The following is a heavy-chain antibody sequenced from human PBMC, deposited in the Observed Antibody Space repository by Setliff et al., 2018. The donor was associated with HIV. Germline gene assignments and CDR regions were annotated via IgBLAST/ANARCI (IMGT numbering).Heavy chain of an antibody. CDR3: ASRIYYYDESRVLREEGFVP. Sequence: ASETLSLTCSVSGGSIDNNKYYWTWIRQPPGKGLEWIGSIYHTGRTYCNRSLESRLTISIDTSKNQFSLKLTSVTAADTAMYYCASRIYYYDESRVLREEGFVPWGQGTLVTVSS. D-gene: IGHD3-22*01. J-gene: IGHJ5*02. CDR2: IYHTGRT. V-gene: IGHV4-39*01. CDR1: GGSIDNNKYY.